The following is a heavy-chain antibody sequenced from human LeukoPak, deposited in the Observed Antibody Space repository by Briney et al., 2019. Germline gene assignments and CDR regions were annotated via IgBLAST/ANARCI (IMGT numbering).Heavy chain of an antibody. CDR1: GGSISSYY. J-gene: IGHJ3*02. CDR2: IYYSGST. CDR3: AREFTMIDAFDI. D-gene: IGHD3-22*01. V-gene: IGHV4-59*01. Sequence: SETLSLTCTVSGGSISSYYWSWIRQPPGKGLEWIGYIYYSGSTNYNPSLKSRVTISVDTSKNQFSLKLSSVTAADTAVYYCAREFTMIDAFDIWGQGTMVTVSS.